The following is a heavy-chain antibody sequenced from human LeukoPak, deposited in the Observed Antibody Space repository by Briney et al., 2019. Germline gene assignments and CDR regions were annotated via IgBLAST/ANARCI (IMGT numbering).Heavy chain of an antibody. J-gene: IGHJ5*02. V-gene: IGHV4-30-2*01. D-gene: IGHD3-3*01. CDR2: IYHSGST. Sequence: SETLSLTCAVSGGSISSGGYSWSWIRQPPGKGLEWIGYIYHSGSTYYNPSLKSRVTISVDRSKKQFSLKLSSVTAADTAVYYCARAPIFWSGYSGFDPWGQGTLVTVSS. CDR3: ARAPIFWSGYSGFDP. CDR1: GGSISSGGYS.